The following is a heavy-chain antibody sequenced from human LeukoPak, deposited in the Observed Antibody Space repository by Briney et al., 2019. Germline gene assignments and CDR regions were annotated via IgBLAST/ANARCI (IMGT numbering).Heavy chain of an antibody. CDR3: ARDSTGSLDY. Sequence: PGGSLRLSCAASGFTFSSYAMHWVRQAPGKGLEWVAAISYEGSRQFYADSVKGRFTISRDNAKNSLYLQMNSLRAEDTAVYYCARDSTGSLDYWGQGTLVTVSS. D-gene: IGHD3-9*01. J-gene: IGHJ4*02. CDR1: GFTFSSYA. V-gene: IGHV3-30-3*01. CDR2: ISYEGSRQ.